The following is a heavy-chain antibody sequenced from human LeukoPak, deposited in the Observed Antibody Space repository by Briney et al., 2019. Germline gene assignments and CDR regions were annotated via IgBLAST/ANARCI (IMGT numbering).Heavy chain of an antibody. J-gene: IGHJ5*02. CDR2: INHSGST. D-gene: IGHD4-17*01. CDR3: ARAGGTVTTPRAWFDP. V-gene: IGHV4-34*01. Sequence: SETLSLTCAVYGGSFSGYYWSWIRQPPGKGLEWIGEINHSGSTNYNPSLKSRVTISVDTSRNQFSLRLSSVTAADTAVYYCARAGGTVTTPRAWFDPWGQGTLVTVSS. CDR1: GGSFSGYY.